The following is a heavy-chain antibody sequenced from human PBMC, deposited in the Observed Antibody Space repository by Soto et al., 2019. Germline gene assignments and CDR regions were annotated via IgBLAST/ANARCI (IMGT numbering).Heavy chain of an antibody. CDR2: ISVAGVAA. J-gene: IGHJ5*02. V-gene: IGHV3-23*01. CDR3: AKYMTDDSSWVSGTRWFDP. Sequence: EVQLLESGGGLVQPGGSLRLSCAASGFTFTSYAMNWVRQAPGKGLEWVATISVAGVAAYYADSVRGRFTISRDNSKNTLYLQMNSLRAEDTAVYYCAKYMTDDSSWVSGTRWFDPWGQGTLVTVSS. CDR1: GFTFTSYA. D-gene: IGHD6-13*01.